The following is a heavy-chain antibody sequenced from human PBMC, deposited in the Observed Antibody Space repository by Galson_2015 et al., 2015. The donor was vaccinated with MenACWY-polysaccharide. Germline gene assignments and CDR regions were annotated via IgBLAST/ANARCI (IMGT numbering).Heavy chain of an antibody. Sequence: SLRLSCAASGSTFSSYGMHWVRQAPGKGLEWVAVISYGGSNKYYADSVKGRFTISRDNSKNTLYLQMNSLRAEDTAVYYCAKGATRNYYYGMDVWGQGTTVTVSS. J-gene: IGHJ6*02. CDR1: GSTFSSYG. CDR3: AKGATRNYYYGMDV. V-gene: IGHV3-30*18. D-gene: IGHD1-26*01. CDR2: ISYGGSNK.